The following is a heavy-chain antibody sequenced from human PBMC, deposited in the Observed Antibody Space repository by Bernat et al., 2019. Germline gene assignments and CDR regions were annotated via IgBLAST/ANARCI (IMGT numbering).Heavy chain of an antibody. D-gene: IGHD6-13*01. J-gene: IGHJ4*02. CDR2: ILGSGGAT. CDR1: GFTFSSYA. Sequence: VQLVESGGGVVQPGRSLRLSCAASGFTFSSYAMSWVRQSPGKGLDWVSTILGSGGATYYEDSVKGRFTISRDNSKNTMYLQMNSLGAEDTAVYYCAKVKLATSSWYGSEYWGRGTLVTVSS. V-gene: IGHV3-23*04. CDR3: AKVKLATSSWYGSEY.